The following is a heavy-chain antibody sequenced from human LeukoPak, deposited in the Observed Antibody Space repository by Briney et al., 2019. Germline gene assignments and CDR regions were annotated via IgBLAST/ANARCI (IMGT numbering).Heavy chain of an antibody. D-gene: IGHD3-3*01. Sequence: SETLSLTCTVSGGSISSYYWSWIRQPPGKGLEWIGYIYHSGSTNYNPSLKSRVTISVDTSKNQFSLKLSSVTAADTAVYYCARLPNKPQIWSGYPWYFDYWGQGTLVTVSS. CDR3: ARLPNKPQIWSGYPWYFDY. CDR2: IYHSGST. V-gene: IGHV4-59*08. CDR1: GGSISSYY. J-gene: IGHJ4*02.